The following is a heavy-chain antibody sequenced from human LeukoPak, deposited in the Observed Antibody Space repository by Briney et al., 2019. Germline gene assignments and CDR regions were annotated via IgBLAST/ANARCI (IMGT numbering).Heavy chain of an antibody. CDR3: ATDHSMANTAWWFDP. CDR2: INPSGTGT. CDR1: GYTITNNY. Sequence: GASVKVSCKASGYTITNNYMHWVRQAPGQGLEWMGVINPSGTGTSHAQKFQGRITMSRDTSTSTVYMELSSLRSEDTAFYYCATDHSMANTAWWFDPWGQGTLVTVSS. D-gene: IGHD5-24*01. J-gene: IGHJ5*02. V-gene: IGHV1-46*01.